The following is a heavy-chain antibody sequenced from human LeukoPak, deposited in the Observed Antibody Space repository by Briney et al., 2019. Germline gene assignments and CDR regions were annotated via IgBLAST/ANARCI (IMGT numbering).Heavy chain of an antibody. J-gene: IGHJ6*02. D-gene: IGHD3-9*01. Sequence: SETLSLTCTVSGGSISSYYWSWIRQPPGKGLEWIGYIYYSGSTNYNPSLKSRVTISVDTSKNQFSLKLSSVTAADTAVYYCARGHPHYDILTGYWDYYYYGMDVWGQGTTVTVSS. V-gene: IGHV4-59*01. CDR1: GGSISSYY. CDR2: IYYSGST. CDR3: ARGHPHYDILTGYWDYYYYGMDV.